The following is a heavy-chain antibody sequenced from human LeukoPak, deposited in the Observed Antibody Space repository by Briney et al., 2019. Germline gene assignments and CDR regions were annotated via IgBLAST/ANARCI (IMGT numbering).Heavy chain of an antibody. Sequence: ASVKVSCKASGYTFTSYGISWVRQAPGQGLEWMGWISAYNGNTNYAQKLQGRVTMTTDTSTSTAYMELGRLRSDDTAIYYCTRGYYDSSDFEYFHHWGQGTLVTVSS. CDR3: TRGYYDSSDFEYFHH. D-gene: IGHD3-22*01. J-gene: IGHJ1*01. CDR1: GYTFTSYG. CDR2: ISAYNGNT. V-gene: IGHV1-18*01.